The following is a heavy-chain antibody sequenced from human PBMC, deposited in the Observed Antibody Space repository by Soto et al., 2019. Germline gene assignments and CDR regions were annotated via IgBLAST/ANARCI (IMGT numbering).Heavy chain of an antibody. Sequence: QVQLVQSGAEVKKPGSSVKVSCKASGSTFSSYAISWVRQAPGQGLEWMGGIIPIFGTANYAQKFQGRVTITADESTSTAYMELSSLRSEDTAVYYCARDAYYYDSSGYRYYYGMDVWGQGTTVTVSS. J-gene: IGHJ6*02. V-gene: IGHV1-69*01. CDR3: ARDAYYYDSSGYRYYYGMDV. CDR2: IIPIFGTA. D-gene: IGHD3-22*01. CDR1: GSTFSSYA.